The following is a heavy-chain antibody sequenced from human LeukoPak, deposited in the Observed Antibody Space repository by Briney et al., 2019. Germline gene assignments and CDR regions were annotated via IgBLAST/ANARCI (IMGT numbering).Heavy chain of an antibody. CDR3: ARRHNDEGIYAY. CDR2: INSDGSST. CDR1: GFTFSSYW. V-gene: IGHV3-74*01. D-gene: IGHD3-16*01. J-gene: IGHJ4*02. Sequence: GGSLRLSCAASGFTFSSYWMHWVRQAPGKGLVWVSRINSDGSSTNYADSVKGRFTISRDDAKNTLYLQMNSLRAEDTAVYYCARRHNDEGIYAYWGQGTLVTVSS.